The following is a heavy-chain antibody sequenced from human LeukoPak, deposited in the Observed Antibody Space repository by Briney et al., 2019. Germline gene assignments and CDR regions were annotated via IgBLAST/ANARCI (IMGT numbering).Heavy chain of an antibody. D-gene: IGHD4-23*01. J-gene: IGHJ6*03. V-gene: IGHV3-48*01. CDR3: ARDPDYGGNSHYYYYYMDV. Sequence: GGSLRLSCAASGFTFSSYSMNWVRQAPGKGLEWVSYISSSSSTIYYADSVKGRFTISRDNSKNTLYLQMNSLRAEDTAVYYCARDPDYGGNSHYYYYYMDVWGKGTTVTVSS. CDR2: ISSSSSTI. CDR1: GFTFSSYS.